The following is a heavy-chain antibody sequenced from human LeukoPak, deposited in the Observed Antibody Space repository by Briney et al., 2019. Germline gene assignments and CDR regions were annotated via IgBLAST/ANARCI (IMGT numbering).Heavy chain of an antibody. CDR1: GVSISSYY. V-gene: IGHV4-4*07. CDR3: ARGLDYYDSSGYSDAFDI. J-gene: IGHJ3*02. Sequence: PSETLSLTCTVSGVSISSYYWSWIRQPAGKGLEWIGRIYTSGSANYNPSLKSRVTMSVDTSKNQFSLKLSSVTAADTAVYYCARGLDYYDSSGYSDAFDIWGQGTMVTVSS. CDR2: IYTSGSA. D-gene: IGHD3-22*01.